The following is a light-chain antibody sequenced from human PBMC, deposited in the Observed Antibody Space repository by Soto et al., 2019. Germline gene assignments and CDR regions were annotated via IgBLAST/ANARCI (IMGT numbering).Light chain of an antibody. CDR2: XAS. Sequence: EIVMTQSPATLSVSPGETATLSCRASQSVAGNLAWYQQKPGQPPRXLXYXASSRATGIPDRFSGSGSGTDFTLTISRLEPEDFEVFYCQHYDSLPITFGKGTRLEI. CDR3: QHYDSLPIT. J-gene: IGKJ5*01. CDR1: QSVAGN. V-gene: IGKV3-20*01.